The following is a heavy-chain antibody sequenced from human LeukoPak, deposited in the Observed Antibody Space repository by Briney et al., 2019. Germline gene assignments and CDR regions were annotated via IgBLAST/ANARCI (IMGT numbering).Heavy chain of an antibody. D-gene: IGHD6-13*01. CDR2: ISSSSSYI. J-gene: IGHJ4*02. V-gene: IGHV3-21*01. CDR1: GFTFSSYS. Sequence: GGSLRLSCAASGFTFSSYSMNWVRQAPGKGLGWVSSISSSSSYIYYADSVKGRFTISRDNAKNSLYLQMNSLRAEDTAVYYCARGPWGGAAAAHYWGQGTLVTVSS. CDR3: ARGPWGGAAAAHY.